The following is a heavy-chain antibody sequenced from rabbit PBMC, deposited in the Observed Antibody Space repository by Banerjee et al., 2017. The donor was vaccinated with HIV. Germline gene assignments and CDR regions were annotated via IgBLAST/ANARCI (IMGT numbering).Heavy chain of an antibody. CDR1: GFSFSNKYV. Sequence: QEQLEESGGDLVKPEGSLTITCTASGFSFSNKYVMCWVRQAPGKGLEWIGCINGGSSGNTYYASWAKGRFTISKTSSTTVTLQMTSLTAADTATYFCARVLVVAGVDLWGPGTLVTVS. V-gene: IGHV1S45*01. CDR3: ARVLVVAGVDL. J-gene: IGHJ4*01. D-gene: IGHD4-1*01. CDR2: INGGSSGNT.